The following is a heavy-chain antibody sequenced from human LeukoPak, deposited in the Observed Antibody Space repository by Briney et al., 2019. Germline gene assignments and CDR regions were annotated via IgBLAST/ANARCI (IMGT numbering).Heavy chain of an antibody. D-gene: IGHD4/OR15-4a*01. CDR1: GLTFSSFV. V-gene: IGHV3-23*01. CDR3: ANLGANYYFDY. J-gene: IGHJ4*02. Sequence: GGSLRLSCAASGLTFSSFVMSWVRQAPGKGLEWVSGISGSGDSTYYADSMRGRITISRDNAKNTLYLQMNSLRAEDTAVYYCANLGANYYFDYWAQGTLVTVSS. CDR2: ISGSGDST.